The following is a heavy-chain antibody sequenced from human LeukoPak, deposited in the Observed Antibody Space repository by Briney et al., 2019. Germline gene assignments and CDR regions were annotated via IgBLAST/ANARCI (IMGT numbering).Heavy chain of an antibody. D-gene: IGHD3-22*01. CDR2: IYHGGST. CDR3: ARNGYVDAFDI. V-gene: IGHV4-4*02. Sequence: PSETLSLTCAVSGGSINTSNWWSWVRQPPGKGLEWIGEIYHGGSTNYNPSLKSRVTISVDKSKNQFSLKLSSVTAADTAVYYCARNGYVDAFDIWGQGTMVTVSS. J-gene: IGHJ3*02. CDR1: GGSINTSNW.